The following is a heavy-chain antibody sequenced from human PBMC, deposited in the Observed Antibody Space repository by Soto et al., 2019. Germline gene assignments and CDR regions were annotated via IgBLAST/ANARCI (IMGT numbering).Heavy chain of an antibody. CDR3: AKDFLAATDRAFDI. D-gene: IGHD6-25*01. CDR2: ISGSGSET. J-gene: IGHJ3*02. CDR1: GFTFSTYS. Sequence: EEQLLESGGGLVQPGGSLRLSCAAYGFTFSTYSMSWVRQAPGKGLEWVSVISGSGSETYYADSVKGRFSSSRDNSKNTLYLQMNTVTAEDTAVYYCAKDFLAATDRAFDIWGHVALGTVAS. V-gene: IGHV3-23*01.